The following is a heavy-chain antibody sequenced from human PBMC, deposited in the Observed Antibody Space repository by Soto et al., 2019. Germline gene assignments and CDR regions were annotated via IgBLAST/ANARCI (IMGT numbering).Heavy chain of an antibody. CDR3: ASGAYYYDSSRYYYY. V-gene: IGHV3-21*01. CDR1: GFTFSSYS. CDR2: ISSSSSYI. J-gene: IGHJ4*02. Sequence: EVQLVESGGGLVRPGGSLRLSCAASGFTFSSYSMNWVRQAPGKGLEWVSSISSSSSYIYYADSVKGRFTISRDNAKNSLYLQMNSLRAEDTAVYYCASGAYYYDSSRYYYYWGQGTLGTVSS. D-gene: IGHD3-22*01.